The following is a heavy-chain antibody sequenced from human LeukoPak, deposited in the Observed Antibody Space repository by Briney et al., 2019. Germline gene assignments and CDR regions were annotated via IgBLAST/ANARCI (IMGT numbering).Heavy chain of an antibody. CDR2: ISAYNGVT. D-gene: IGHD6-19*01. CDR3: ARGGLSSSGCDY. Sequence: ASVKVSYKTSGHTFTSYGFTWVRQAPGQGAEWMGWISAYNGVTNYAQRFRGRLTMSTDTSTSTVYMELRSLRSDDTAVYYCARGGLSSSGCDYWGQGTLVTVSS. V-gene: IGHV1-18*01. J-gene: IGHJ4*02. CDR1: GHTFTSYG.